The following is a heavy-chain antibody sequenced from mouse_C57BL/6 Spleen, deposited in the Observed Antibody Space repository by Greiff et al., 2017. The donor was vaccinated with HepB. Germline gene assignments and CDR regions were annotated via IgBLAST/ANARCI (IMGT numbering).Heavy chain of an antibody. J-gene: IGHJ1*03. CDR2: IRSKSNNYAT. V-gene: IGHV10-1*01. CDR3: VLVGVYNWYFDV. D-gene: IGHD2-12*01. Sequence: EVHLVESGGGLVQPKGSLKLSCAASGFSFNTYAMNWVRQAPGKGLEWVARIRSKSNNYATYYADSVKDRFTISRDDSESMLYLQMNNLKTEDTAMYYCVLVGVYNWYFDVWGTGTTVTVSS. CDR1: GFSFNTYA.